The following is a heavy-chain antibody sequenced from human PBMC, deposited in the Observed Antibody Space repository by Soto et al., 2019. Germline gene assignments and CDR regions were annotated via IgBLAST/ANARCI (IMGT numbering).Heavy chain of an antibody. V-gene: IGHV3-30-3*01. CDR2: ISYDGSNK. CDR1: GFTFSSYA. D-gene: IGHD5-12*01. J-gene: IGHJ6*02. Sequence: PGGSLRLSCAASGFTFSSYAMHWVRQAPGKGLEWVAVISYDGSNKYYADSVKGRFTISRDNSKNTLYLQMNSLRAEDTAVYYCARAEIVGYYYYGMDVWGQGTTVTVSS. CDR3: ARAEIVGYYYYGMDV.